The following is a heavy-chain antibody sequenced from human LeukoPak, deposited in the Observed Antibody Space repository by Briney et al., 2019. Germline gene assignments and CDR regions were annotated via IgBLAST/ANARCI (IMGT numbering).Heavy chain of an antibody. Sequence: PSETLSLTCAVYGGSFSGYYWSWIRQPPGKGLEWIGEINHSGSTNYNPSLKSRVTISVDTSKNQFSLKLSSVTAADTAVYYCARGRYYDSSGYYYNDYWGQGTLVTVSS. CDR3: ARGRYYDSSGYYYNDY. CDR1: GGSFSGYY. J-gene: IGHJ4*02. CDR2: INHSGST. D-gene: IGHD3-22*01. V-gene: IGHV4-34*01.